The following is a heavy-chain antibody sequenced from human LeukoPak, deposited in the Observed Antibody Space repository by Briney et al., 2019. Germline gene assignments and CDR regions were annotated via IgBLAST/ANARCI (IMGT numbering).Heavy chain of an antibody. D-gene: IGHD3-3*01. CDR2: INHSGST. V-gene: IGHV4-34*01. J-gene: IGHJ6*02. CDR1: GGSISSYY. CDR3: AREIRFLEAYYGMDV. Sequence: SETLSLTCTVSGGSISSYYWSWIRQPPGKGLEWIGEINHSGSTNYNPSLKSRVTISVDTSENQFSLKLSSVTAADTAVYYCAREIRFLEAYYGMDVWGQGTTVTVSS.